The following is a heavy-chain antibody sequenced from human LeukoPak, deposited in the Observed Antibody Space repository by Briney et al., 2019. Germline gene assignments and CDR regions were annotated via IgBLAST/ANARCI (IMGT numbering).Heavy chain of an antibody. Sequence: SETLSLTCSVSGYSISSGYYWGWIRQPPGKGLEWIGSIYHSGSTYYNPSLKSRVTISVDTSKNQFSLKLSSVTAADTAVYYCARERWFGEANWFDPWGQGTLVTVSS. CDR1: GYSISSGYY. CDR2: IYHSGST. V-gene: IGHV4-38-2*02. D-gene: IGHD3-10*01. J-gene: IGHJ5*02. CDR3: ARERWFGEANWFDP.